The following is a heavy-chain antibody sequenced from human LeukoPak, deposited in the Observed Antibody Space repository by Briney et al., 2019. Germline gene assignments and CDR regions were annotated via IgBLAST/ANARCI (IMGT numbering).Heavy chain of an antibody. D-gene: IGHD3-22*01. CDR1: GFTFSSYG. Sequence: GGSLRLSCAASGFTFSSYGMHWVRQAPGKGLEWVAVISYDGSNKYYADSVKGRFTISRDNSKSTLYLQMNSLRAEDTAVYYCAKEHSSGYYYGPYDAFDIWGQGTMVTVSS. V-gene: IGHV3-30*18. CDR2: ISYDGSNK. J-gene: IGHJ3*02. CDR3: AKEHSSGYYYGPYDAFDI.